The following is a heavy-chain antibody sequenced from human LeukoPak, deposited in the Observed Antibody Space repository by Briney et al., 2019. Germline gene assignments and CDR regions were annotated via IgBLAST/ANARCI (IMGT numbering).Heavy chain of an antibody. CDR3: ARSLFRFLEWSYRSYYYYYMDV. J-gene: IGHJ6*03. CDR2: IIPIFGTA. D-gene: IGHD3-3*01. Sequence: SVKVSCKASGGTFGSYAISWVRQAPGQGLEWMGGIIPIFGTANYAQKFQGRVTITADKFTSTAYMELSSLRSEDTAVYFCARSLFRFLEWSYRSYYYYYMDVWGKGTTVTVSS. V-gene: IGHV1-69*06. CDR1: GGTFGSYA.